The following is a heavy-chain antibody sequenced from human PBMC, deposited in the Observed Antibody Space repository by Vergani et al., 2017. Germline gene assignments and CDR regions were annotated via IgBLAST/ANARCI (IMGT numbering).Heavy chain of an antibody. J-gene: IGHJ3*02. D-gene: IGHD1-26*01. CDR2: ISYDGRNK. Sequence: QVQLVESGGGVVQSGRSLRLSCAASRCTFSNYAMHWVRQAPGKGLEWVAVISYDGRNKYYADSLKGRFTISRDNSKNTLYLQMNSLRAEDTAVYYCAREVQGDTDALDIWGQGRTVTVSS. V-gene: IGHV3-30*04. CDR1: RCTFSNYA. CDR3: AREVQGDTDALDI.